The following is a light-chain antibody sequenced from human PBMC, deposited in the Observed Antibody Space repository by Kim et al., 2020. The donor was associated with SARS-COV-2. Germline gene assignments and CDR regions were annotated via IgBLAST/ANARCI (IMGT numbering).Light chain of an antibody. CDR2: YDD. Sequence: QSVLTQPPSVSEAPRQRVTISCSGRRSNVYNNAVNWYQQLPGKAPKLLIYYDDLLPSGVSDRFSGSKSGTTASLAISGLQSEDEGDYYCAVWDDSLNGVVFGGGTQLTVL. J-gene: IGLJ2*01. V-gene: IGLV1-36*01. CDR1: RSNVYNNA. CDR3: AVWDDSLNGVV.